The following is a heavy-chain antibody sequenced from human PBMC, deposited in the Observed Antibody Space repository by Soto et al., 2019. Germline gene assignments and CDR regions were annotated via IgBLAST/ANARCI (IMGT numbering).Heavy chain of an antibody. CDR1: GFTFSSYA. CDR2: IYYSGST. CDR3: ARTSGYDNFDY. J-gene: IGHJ4*02. V-gene: IGHV4-59*01. Sequence: PGGSLRLSCAASGFTFSSYAMSWIRQPPGKGLEWIGYIYYSGSTNYNPSLKSRVTISVDTSKNQFSLKLSSVTAADTAVYYCARTSGYDNFDYWGQGTLVTVSS. D-gene: IGHD5-12*01.